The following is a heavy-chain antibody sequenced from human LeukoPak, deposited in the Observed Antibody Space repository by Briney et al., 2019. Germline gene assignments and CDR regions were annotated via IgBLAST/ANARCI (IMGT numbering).Heavy chain of an antibody. CDR2: ISYDGSNK. Sequence: GGSLRLSCVASGFTFSSYAMHWVRQAPGKGLEWVAVISYDGSNKYYADSVKGRFTISRDNSKNTLYLQMNSLRAGDTAVYYCARDRVAVATYYFDYWGQGTLVTVSS. CDR3: ARDRVAVATYYFDY. CDR1: GFTFSSYA. D-gene: IGHD6-19*01. V-gene: IGHV3-30-3*01. J-gene: IGHJ4*02.